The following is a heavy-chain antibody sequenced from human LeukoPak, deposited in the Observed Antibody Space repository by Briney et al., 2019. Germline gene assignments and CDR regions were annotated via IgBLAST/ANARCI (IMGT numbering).Heavy chain of an antibody. J-gene: IGHJ6*03. Sequence: PGGNLTLACRASGFTFISYPMVWLGQAPGKGLKLVSGISVNGGSKYYADSVEGRFTDSRDSSKNTLFLQLGSLRPDDTAVYYCARPRAPYNNLHSHFYMDAWGKGTTVVVSS. CDR3: ARPRAPYNNLHSHFYMDA. CDR1: GFTFISYP. D-gene: IGHD1-1*01. V-gene: IGHV3-64*02. CDR2: ISVNGGSK.